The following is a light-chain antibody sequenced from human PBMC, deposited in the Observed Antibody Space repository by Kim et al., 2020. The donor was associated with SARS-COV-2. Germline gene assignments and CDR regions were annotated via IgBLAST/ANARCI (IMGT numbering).Light chain of an antibody. CDR2: SNN. CDR1: SSNVGSNT. CDR3: AAWDDSLNGVV. V-gene: IGLV1-44*01. J-gene: IGLJ2*01. Sequence: GQRVTISCSGSSSNVGSNTLNSSQQLPRTAPNPLNYSNNQRPSGVPDRFSGSKSGTSASLAISGLQSEDEADYYCAAWDDSLNGVVFGGGTQLTVL.